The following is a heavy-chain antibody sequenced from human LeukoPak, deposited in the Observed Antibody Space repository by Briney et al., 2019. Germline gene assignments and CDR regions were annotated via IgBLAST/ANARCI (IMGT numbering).Heavy chain of an antibody. V-gene: IGHV3-11*01. CDR3: AKDDRESVVPTNYFDY. CDR1: GFTFSDYY. D-gene: IGHD2-2*01. CDR2: ISSSGSTI. Sequence: GGSLRLSCAASGFTFSDYYMSWIRQAPGKGLEWVSYISSSGSTIYYADSVKGRFTISRDNAKNSLYLQMNSLRAEDTAVYYCAKDDRESVVPTNYFDYWGQGTLVTVSS. J-gene: IGHJ4*02.